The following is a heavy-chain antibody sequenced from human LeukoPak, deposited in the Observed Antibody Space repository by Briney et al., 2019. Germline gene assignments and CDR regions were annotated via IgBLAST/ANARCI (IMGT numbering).Heavy chain of an antibody. CDR2: ISGSGGST. CDR3: AKAGGSGSYYNYYFDY. Sequence: GGSLRLSCAASGFTFSSYAMSWVRQAPGKGLEWVSAISGSGGSTYYADSVKGRFTISRDNAKNSLYLQMNSLRAEDTASYYCAKAGGSGSYYNYYFDYWGQGTLVTVSS. CDR1: GFTFSSYA. V-gene: IGHV3-23*01. J-gene: IGHJ4*02. D-gene: IGHD3-10*01.